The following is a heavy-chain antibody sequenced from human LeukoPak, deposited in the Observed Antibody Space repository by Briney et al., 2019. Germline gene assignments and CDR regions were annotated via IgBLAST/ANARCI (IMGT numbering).Heavy chain of an antibody. Sequence: SETLSLTCTVSGGSISGHFWNWIRQPPGKGLEWIAYMYYSGTTSYNASLKSRVTISVDTSKNQFFLSLTSVTAADTAVYYCARGVLGATAPFEYWGQGTLVTVSS. CDR2: MYYSGTT. CDR3: ARGVLGATAPFEY. CDR1: GGSISGHF. J-gene: IGHJ4*02. V-gene: IGHV4-59*08. D-gene: IGHD1-26*01.